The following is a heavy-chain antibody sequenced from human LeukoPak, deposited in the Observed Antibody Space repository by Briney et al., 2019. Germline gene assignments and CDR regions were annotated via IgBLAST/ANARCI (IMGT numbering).Heavy chain of an antibody. Sequence: SVKVSCKASGCTFSSYAISWVRQAPGQGLEWMGGIIPIFGTANYAQKFQGRVTITTDESTSTAYMELSSLRSEDTAVYYCARRPEGLYGSGSYYNWFDPWGQGTLVTVSS. CDR3: ARRPEGLYGSGSYYNWFDP. CDR1: GCTFSSYA. J-gene: IGHJ5*02. D-gene: IGHD3-10*01. CDR2: IIPIFGTA. V-gene: IGHV1-69*05.